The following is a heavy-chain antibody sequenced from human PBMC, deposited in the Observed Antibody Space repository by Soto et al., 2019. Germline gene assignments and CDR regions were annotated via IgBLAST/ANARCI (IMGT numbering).Heavy chain of an antibody. CDR1: GGSISSYY. J-gene: IGHJ4*02. CDR2: IYYSGST. D-gene: IGHD7-27*01. Sequence: TSETLSLTCTVSGGSISSYYWSWIRQPPGKGLEWIGYIYYSGSTNYNPSLKSRVTISVDTSKDQFSLKLSSVTAADTAVYYCARDVPLPALGIFTEYYFDYWGQGTLVTVSS. V-gene: IGHV4-59*01. CDR3: ARDVPLPALGIFTEYYFDY.